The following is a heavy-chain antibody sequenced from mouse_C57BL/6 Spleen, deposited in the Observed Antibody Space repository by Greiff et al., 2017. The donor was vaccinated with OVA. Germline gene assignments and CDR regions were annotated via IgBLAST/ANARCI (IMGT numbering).Heavy chain of an antibody. J-gene: IGHJ4*01. CDR3: ARSWGITTVYYAMDY. Sequence: EVKVVESGGGLVQPGGSLSLSCAASGFTFTDYYMSWVRQPPGKALGWLGFIRNKANGYTTEYSASVKGRFTISRDKSQSILYLQMNALRAEDSATYYCARSWGITTVYYAMDYWGQGTSVTVSS. CDR2: IRNKANGYTT. CDR1: GFTFTDYY. D-gene: IGHD1-1*01. V-gene: IGHV7-3*01.